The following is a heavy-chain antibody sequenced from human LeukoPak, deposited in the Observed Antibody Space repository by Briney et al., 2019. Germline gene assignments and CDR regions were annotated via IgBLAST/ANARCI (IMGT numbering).Heavy chain of an antibody. CDR3: AREDYYGSGLGVIGVY. CDR1: GYTFTGYY. CDR2: INPNSGGT. D-gene: IGHD3-10*01. J-gene: IGHJ4*02. Sequence: GASVKVSCKASGYTFTGYYMHWVRQAPGQGLEWMGWINPNSGGTNYAQKFQGRVTMTRDTSMTTAYMELSSLRSDDTAVYYCAREDYYGSGLGVIGVYWGQGTLVTVSS. V-gene: IGHV1-2*02.